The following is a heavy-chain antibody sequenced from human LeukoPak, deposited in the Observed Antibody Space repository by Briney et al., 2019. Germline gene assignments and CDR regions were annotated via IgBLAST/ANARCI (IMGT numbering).Heavy chain of an antibody. Sequence: PGGSLRLSCAASGFTFSDYYMSWIRQAPGEGLEWISYITSGSGHTTYADSVKGRFTISRDNAKNSLYLQMNSLRADDTAVYYCARDRLDYYDSNGYYCAFDIWGQGTMVTVSS. V-gene: IGHV3-11*05. D-gene: IGHD3-22*01. J-gene: IGHJ3*02. CDR2: ITSGSGHT. CDR3: ARDRLDYYDSNGYYCAFDI. CDR1: GFTFSDYY.